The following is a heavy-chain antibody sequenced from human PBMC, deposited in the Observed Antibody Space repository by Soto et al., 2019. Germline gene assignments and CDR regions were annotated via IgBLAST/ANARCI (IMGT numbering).Heavy chain of an antibody. Sequence: PGGSLRLSCAASGFTFSTYSMNWVRQAPRKGLEWISYIGGSSSKIFYADSVKGRFTISRDNAKNSLFLQMSSMRAEDTAVYYCARLGYYYNNSGYVDYYALDVWGQGTTVTVSS. V-gene: IGHV3-48*01. D-gene: IGHD3-22*01. CDR1: GFTFSTYS. CDR2: IGGSSSKI. CDR3: ARLGYYYNNSGYVDYYALDV. J-gene: IGHJ6*02.